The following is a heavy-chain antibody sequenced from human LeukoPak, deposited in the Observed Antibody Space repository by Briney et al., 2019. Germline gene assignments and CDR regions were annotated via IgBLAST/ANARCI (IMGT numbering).Heavy chain of an antibody. CDR2: ISSSSTYI. Sequence: GGSLRLSCAVSGITFSTYSMNWVRQATGKGLEWVPSISSSSTYIYYADSVKGRFTISRDNAKNSLYLQMNSLRAEDTAVYYCARGRTSEFDYWGQGTLVTVSS. CDR1: GITFSTYS. D-gene: IGHD1-7*01. CDR3: ARGRTSEFDY. J-gene: IGHJ4*02. V-gene: IGHV3-21*01.